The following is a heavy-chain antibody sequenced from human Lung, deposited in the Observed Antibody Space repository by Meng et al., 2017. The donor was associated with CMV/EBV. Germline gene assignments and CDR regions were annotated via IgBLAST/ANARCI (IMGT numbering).Heavy chain of an antibody. J-gene: IGHJ4*02. CDR1: GYTFTTYS. Sequence: ASVKVSCKASGYTFTTYSITWGRQAPGQGLECMGWISPYNGNTEYAQNFQGRVTMTTDTSTSTAYMEVRSLTSEDTAMYYCARGSWNYDFWGRGTVVTVSS. CDR3: ARGSWNYDF. CDR2: ISPYNGNT. D-gene: IGHD1-7*01. V-gene: IGHV1-18*01.